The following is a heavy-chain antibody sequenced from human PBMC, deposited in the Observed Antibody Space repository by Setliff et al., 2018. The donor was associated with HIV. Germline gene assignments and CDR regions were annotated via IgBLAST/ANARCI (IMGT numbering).Heavy chain of an antibody. CDR3: ARVQYHYVNNGDSYYFTH. D-gene: IGHD3-10*02. J-gene: IGHJ4*01. V-gene: IGHV4-4*02. Sequence: PSETLSLTCDVSGVSISDNNWWSWVRQPPGRGLEWIGEVYHTGSTNYNPSLKSRVITSIDKSKNQFSLKIDSVTAADTAVYYCARVQYHYVNNGDSYYFTHWGHGTLVTVSS. CDR2: VYHTGST. CDR1: GVSISDNNW.